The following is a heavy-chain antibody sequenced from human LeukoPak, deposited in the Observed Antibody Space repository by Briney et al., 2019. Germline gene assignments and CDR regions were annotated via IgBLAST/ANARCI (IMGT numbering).Heavy chain of an antibody. J-gene: IGHJ6*03. D-gene: IGHD2-2*01. Sequence: GGSLRLSCAASGFTFSNYWMSWVRQAPGKGLEGVANIKEDGSAKYYVDSVKGRFTISRDNAKNSVYLQMNSLRADDTAVYYCARFLVVPAASGMDVWGKGTTVTVSS. CDR2: IKEDGSAK. CDR1: GFTFSNYW. CDR3: ARFLVVPAASGMDV. V-gene: IGHV3-7*01.